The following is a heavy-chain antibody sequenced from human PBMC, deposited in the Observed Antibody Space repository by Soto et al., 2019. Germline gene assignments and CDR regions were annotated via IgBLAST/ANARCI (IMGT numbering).Heavy chain of an antibody. J-gene: IGHJ4*02. CDR1: GFTFSSYA. CDR2: ISGSGGST. Sequence: GGSLRLSCAASGFTFSSYAMSWVRQAPGKGLEWVSAISGSGGSTYYADSVKGRFTISRDNSKNTLYLQMNSLRAEDTAVYYCAKGNLPLEWVLSPIDYSGQGPLVTVSS. CDR3: AKGNLPLEWVLSPIDY. D-gene: IGHD3-3*01. V-gene: IGHV3-23*01.